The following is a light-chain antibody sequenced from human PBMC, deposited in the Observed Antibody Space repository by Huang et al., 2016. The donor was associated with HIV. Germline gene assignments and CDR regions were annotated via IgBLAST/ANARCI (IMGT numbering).Light chain of an antibody. CDR1: QGISNS. CDR2: MAS. Sequence: DIQMTQSPSSLSAYVGDRVTITCRASQGISNSLAWYQQKPGKAPKLLVYMASRLESGVPSRFSGSGSETDFTLTISSLQPEDSATYYCQQYFSPLRTFGQGTKVEIK. CDR3: QQYFSPLRT. J-gene: IGKJ1*01. V-gene: IGKV1-NL1*01.